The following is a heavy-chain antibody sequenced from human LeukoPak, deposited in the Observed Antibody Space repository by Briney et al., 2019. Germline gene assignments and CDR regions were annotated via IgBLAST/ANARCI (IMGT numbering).Heavy chain of an antibody. D-gene: IGHD1-1*01. V-gene: IGHV3-23*01. CDR2: ISGSGATT. J-gene: IGHJ4*02. CDR3: AQDYNPDY. CDR1: GFTFSSYP. Sequence: GGSLRLSCAASGFTFSSYPMSWVRQAPRKGLEWVSGISGSGATTYYADSVKGRFTISRDNPKNTVYLQMNSLRVEDTAIYYCAQDYNPDYWGQGTLVTVSS.